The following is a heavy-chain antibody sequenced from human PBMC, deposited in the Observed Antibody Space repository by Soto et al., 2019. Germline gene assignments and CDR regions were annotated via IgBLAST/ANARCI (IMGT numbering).Heavy chain of an antibody. CDR1: GGTFSSYA. CDR2: IIPIFGTA. J-gene: IGHJ5*02. Sequence: GASVKVSCKASGGTFSSYAISWVRQAPGQGLEWMGGIIPIFGTANYAQKFQGRVTITADESTSTAYMELSSLRSEDTAVYYCAGGQTDGSGYYLASFDPWGQGTLVTVSS. CDR3: AGGQTDGSGYYLASFDP. V-gene: IGHV1-69*13. D-gene: IGHD3-3*01.